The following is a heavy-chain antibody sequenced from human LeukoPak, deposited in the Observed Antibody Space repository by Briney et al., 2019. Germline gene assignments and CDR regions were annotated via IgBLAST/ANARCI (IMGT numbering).Heavy chain of an antibody. J-gene: IGHJ6*02. CDR2: IFNSGST. D-gene: IGHD3-16*01. CDR3: ARVRGDGPHFFYGMDV. CDR1: GGSISTYY. Sequence: SETLSLTCTDSGGSISTYYWSWIRQPPGKGLDWIGYIFNSGSTKYNPPPKSRVTLSVDRSKKQYSLKMNSVSAADTAVYYCARVRGDGPHFFYGMDVWGQGPTVTVSS. V-gene: IGHV4-59*01.